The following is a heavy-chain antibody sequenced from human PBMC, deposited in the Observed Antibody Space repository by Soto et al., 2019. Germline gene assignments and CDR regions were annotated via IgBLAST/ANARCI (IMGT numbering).Heavy chain of an antibody. CDR3: ARHLHCTNGVCPYYFDF. V-gene: IGHV4-39*01. Sequence: SETLSLSCTVSGASISTGSYYWGWIRQPPGKGLEWIGSVSYSGSAYYSPSLRSRVIVSVDASKTQFSLRLSSVPASDTAIYYCARHLHCTNGVCPYYFDFWGQGLLVTVSS. J-gene: IGHJ4*02. D-gene: IGHD2-8*01. CDR2: VSYSGSA. CDR1: GASISTGSYY.